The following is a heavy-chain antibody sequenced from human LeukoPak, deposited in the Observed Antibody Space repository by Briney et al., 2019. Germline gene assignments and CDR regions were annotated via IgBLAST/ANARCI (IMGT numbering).Heavy chain of an antibody. CDR1: GFTFSTCA. Sequence: GGSLRLSCAASGFTFSTCAMHWVRQAPDMGLEWLAMISFDGNNVNHADSVKGRFTISRDNSKNTLYLQMNSLRAEDTAVYYCARVEVTTWYFDYWGQGTLVTVSS. J-gene: IGHJ4*02. D-gene: IGHD4-17*01. V-gene: IGHV3-30-3*01. CDR3: ARVEVTTWYFDY. CDR2: ISFDGNNV.